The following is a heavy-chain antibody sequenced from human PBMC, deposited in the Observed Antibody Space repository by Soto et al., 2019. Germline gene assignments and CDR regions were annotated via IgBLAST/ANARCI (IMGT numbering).Heavy chain of an antibody. CDR2: ISGSGGST. V-gene: IGHV3-23*01. CDR1: GFTFSIYA. Sequence: PWGSLVISCASSGFTFSIYAMSWVRQAPGKGLEWVSAISGSGGSTYYADSVKGRFTISRDNSKNTLYLQMNSLRAEDTAVYYCAKEGHCSGGSCYLDAFDIWGQGTLVTVSS. J-gene: IGHJ3*02. CDR3: AKEGHCSGGSCYLDAFDI. D-gene: IGHD2-15*01.